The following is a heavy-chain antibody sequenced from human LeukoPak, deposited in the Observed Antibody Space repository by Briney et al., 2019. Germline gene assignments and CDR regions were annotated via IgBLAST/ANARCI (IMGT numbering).Heavy chain of an antibody. CDR2: ISGSGVST. Sequence: GGSLRLSCAASGFRFSSYAMSWVRQAPGKGLEWVSAISGSGVSTYYADSVKGRFTVSRDNSKNTLYLQMSSLRAEDAAVYYCAKDERNWNYNLASQTYDWGQGTLVTVSS. CDR1: GFRFSSYA. J-gene: IGHJ4*02. D-gene: IGHD1-7*01. CDR3: AKDERNWNYNLASQTYD. V-gene: IGHV3-23*01.